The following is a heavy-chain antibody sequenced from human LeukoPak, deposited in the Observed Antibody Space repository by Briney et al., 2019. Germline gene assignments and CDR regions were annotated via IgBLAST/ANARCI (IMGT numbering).Heavy chain of an antibody. Sequence: SETLSLTCTVSGGSISEYYWSWIRQPSGKGLEWIGYINYSGSTNYNPSLKSRVTISVDTSKNQFSLILGSVTTADTAVYYCARQEVIVVPPAANWFDSWGQGTLVTVSS. J-gene: IGHJ5*01. CDR3: ARQEVIVVPPAANWFDS. V-gene: IGHV4-59*01. D-gene: IGHD2-2*01. CDR1: GGSISEYY. CDR2: INYSGST.